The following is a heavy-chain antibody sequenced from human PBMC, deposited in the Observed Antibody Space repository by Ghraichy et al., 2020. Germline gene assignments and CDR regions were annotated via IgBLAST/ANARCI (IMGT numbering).Heavy chain of an antibody. V-gene: IGHV4-31*03. CDR1: GGSISSGGYY. Sequence: LSLTCTVSGGSISSGGYYWSWIRQHPGKGLEWIGYIYCSGSTSYNPSLKSRVTISVDTSKNQFSLKLSSVTAADTAVYYCARRSGYIVGGMDVWGQGTTVTVSS. D-gene: IGHD3-3*01. CDR3: ARRSGYIVGGMDV. J-gene: IGHJ6*02. CDR2: IYCSGST.